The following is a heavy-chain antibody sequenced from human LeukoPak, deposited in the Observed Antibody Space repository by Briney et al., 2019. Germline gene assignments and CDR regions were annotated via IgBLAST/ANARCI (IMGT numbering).Heavy chain of an antibody. Sequence: SETLCLTCTVSGGSISSYYWSWIRQPPGKGLEWIGYIYYSGSTNYNPSLKSRVTISVDTSKNQFSLKLSSVTAADTAVYYCARGVIRWHYFDYWGQGTLVTVSS. J-gene: IGHJ4*02. CDR1: GGSISSYY. CDR3: ARGVIRWHYFDY. D-gene: IGHD2-15*01. V-gene: IGHV4-59*01. CDR2: IYYSGST.